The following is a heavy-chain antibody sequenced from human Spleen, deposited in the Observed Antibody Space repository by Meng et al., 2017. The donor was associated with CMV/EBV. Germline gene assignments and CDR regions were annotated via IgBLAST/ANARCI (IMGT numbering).Heavy chain of an antibody. Sequence: SETLSLTCTVSGYSISSGYYWGWVRQPPGKGLEWIGSIYHSGSTYYNPSLKSRVTISVDTSKNQFSLRLSSVTAADTAIYYCARRQINPYYFDFWGQGTLVTVSS. CDR2: IYHSGST. V-gene: IGHV4-38-2*02. J-gene: IGHJ4*02. CDR1: GYSISSGYY. CDR3: ARRQINPYYFDF.